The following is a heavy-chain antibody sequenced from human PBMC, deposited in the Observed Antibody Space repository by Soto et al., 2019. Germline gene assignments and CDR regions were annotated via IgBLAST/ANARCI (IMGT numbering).Heavy chain of an antibody. V-gene: IGHV4-4*02. CDR2: ISHSGIT. J-gene: IGHJ4*02. D-gene: IGHD3-22*01. CDR1: GDSISRSHW. Sequence: QVQLQESGPGLVRPSGALSVTCAVSGDSISRSHWWSWVRQSPGKGLEWIGEISHSGITNYNPSLKSRVTISGDKSKNQLSLKVTSVTAADTAVYYCARVRYDRSGLDHWGQGTVVSVSS. CDR3: ARVRYDRSGLDH.